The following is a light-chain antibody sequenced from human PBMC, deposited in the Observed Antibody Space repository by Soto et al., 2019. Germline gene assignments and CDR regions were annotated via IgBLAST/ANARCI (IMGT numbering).Light chain of an antibody. J-gene: IGKJ4*01. V-gene: IGKV3-11*01. CDR3: QQRSTGT. Sequence: EIVLTQSPATLSLSPGERATLSWRASQTINNFLAWYQQKPGQAPRLLIYDASTRAPGIPGRFSGSGSGTDFTLTITSLEPDDFAVYHCQQRSTGTFGGGTKVDIK. CDR2: DAS. CDR1: QTINNF.